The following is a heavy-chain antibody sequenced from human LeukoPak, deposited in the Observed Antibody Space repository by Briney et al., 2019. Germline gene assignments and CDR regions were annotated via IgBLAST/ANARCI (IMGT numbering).Heavy chain of an antibody. V-gene: IGHV4-59*01. CDR1: GGSISSYY. CDR3: ARATSGSYPDY. J-gene: IGHJ4*02. CDR2: IYYSGST. D-gene: IGHD1-26*01. Sequence: SETLSLTCTVSGGSISSYYWSWIRQPPGKGLEWTGYIYYSGSTNYNPSLKSRVTISVDTSKNQFSLKLSSVTAADTSVYYCARATSGSYPDYWGQGTLVTVSS.